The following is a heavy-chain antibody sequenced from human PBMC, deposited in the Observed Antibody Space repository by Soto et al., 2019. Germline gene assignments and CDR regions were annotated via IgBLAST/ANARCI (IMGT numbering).Heavy chain of an antibody. CDR1: GGTFRSDT. J-gene: IGHJ4*02. V-gene: IGHV1-69*08. Sequence: QVKLVQSGAEVKKPGSSVKVSCKTPGGTFRSDTITWVRQAHGQGLEWMGRNIPLLDTADYAQKFQSRVTITAEKSTGTAYMELNILRSEATSIYYCVRNSPIGSTFSGHDGIDYWGQGTLVTVSS. D-gene: IGHD5-12*01. CDR2: NIPLLDTA. CDR3: VRNSPIGSTFSGHDGIDY.